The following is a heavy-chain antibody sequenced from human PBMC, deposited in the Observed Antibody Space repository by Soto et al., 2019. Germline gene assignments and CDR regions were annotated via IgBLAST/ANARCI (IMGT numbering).Heavy chain of an antibody. CDR2: IYYSGST. CDR1: GGSVSSGSYY. V-gene: IGHV4-61*01. CDR3: AREQGRELLAY. Sequence: PSETLSLTCTVSGGSVSSGSYYWSWIRQPPGKGPEWIGYIYYSGSTNYNPSLKSRVTISVDTSKNQFSLKLSSVTAADTAVYYCAREQGRELLAYWGQGTLVTVS. J-gene: IGHJ4*02. D-gene: IGHD2-15*01.